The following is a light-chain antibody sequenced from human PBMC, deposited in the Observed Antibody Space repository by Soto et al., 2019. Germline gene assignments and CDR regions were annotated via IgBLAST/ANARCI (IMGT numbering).Light chain of an antibody. CDR2: DND. CDR1: STNIGDNY. CDR3: GTWDDSLVRLV. Sequence: QSVLTQPPSGSAAPGQRVTISCAGTSTNIGDNYVSWYQHLPGTAPKLVVYDNDRRPSGLPGRFSGSQSGTSATLVIPGLQTGDEADYYGGTWDDSLVRLVFGTGTKLTVL. J-gene: IGLJ1*01. V-gene: IGLV1-51*01.